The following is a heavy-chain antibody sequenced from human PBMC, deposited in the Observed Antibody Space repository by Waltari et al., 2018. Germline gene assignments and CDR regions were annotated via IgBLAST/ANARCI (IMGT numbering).Heavy chain of an antibody. CDR2: INPNSGGT. V-gene: IGHV1-2*02. J-gene: IGHJ5*02. D-gene: IGHD1-26*01. Sequence: QMQLVQSGAEVKKPGASVKVSCKASGYTFTGYYIHWVRQAPGQGLEWMRWINPNSGGTNYAQKFQGSVTLTRDTSITTAYMELSRLGADDTAFYFCARSGESTWGQGTLVTVSS. CDR3: ARSGEST. CDR1: GYTFTGYY.